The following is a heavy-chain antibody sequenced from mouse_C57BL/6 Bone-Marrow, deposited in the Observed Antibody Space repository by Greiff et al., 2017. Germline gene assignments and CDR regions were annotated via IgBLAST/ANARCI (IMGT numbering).Heavy chain of an antibody. CDR3: ARSALELGEAY. Sequence: QVQLKESGAELVKPGASVKISCKASGYAFSSYWMNWVKQRPGKGLEWIGQIYPGDGDTNYNGKFKGKATLTADKSSSTAYMQLSSLTSEDSAVYFCARSALELGEAYGGQGTLVTVSA. D-gene: IGHD4-1*01. CDR1: GYAFSSYW. J-gene: IGHJ3*01. V-gene: IGHV1-80*01. CDR2: IYPGDGDT.